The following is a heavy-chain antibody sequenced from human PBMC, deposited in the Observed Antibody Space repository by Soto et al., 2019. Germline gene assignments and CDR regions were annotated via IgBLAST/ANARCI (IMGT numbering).Heavy chain of an antibody. D-gene: IGHD6-6*01. CDR1: GYTFTGYY. CDR3: ATGEIAASVGYYYYYMDV. J-gene: IGHJ6*03. V-gene: IGHV1-2*02. Sequence: GASVKVSCKASGYTFTGYYMHWVRQAPGQGLEWMGWINPNSGGTNYARKFQGRVTMTRNTSISTAYMELSSLRSEDTAVYYCATGEIAASVGYYYYYMDVWGKGTTVTVSS. CDR2: INPNSGGT.